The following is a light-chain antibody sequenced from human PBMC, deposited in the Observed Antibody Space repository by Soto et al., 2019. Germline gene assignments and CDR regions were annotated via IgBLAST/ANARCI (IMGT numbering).Light chain of an antibody. CDR1: QDISNY. CDR3: QQSDNLPIT. J-gene: IGKJ5*01. Sequence: DFQMTQSPSSLSASVGDRVTITCQASQDISNYLNWYQQKPGRAPKLLIYDASTLERGVPSSFSGTGSGTLFTFAISSLQPEDIGIYYCQQSDNLPITFGQGTRLEMK. CDR2: DAS. V-gene: IGKV1-33*01.